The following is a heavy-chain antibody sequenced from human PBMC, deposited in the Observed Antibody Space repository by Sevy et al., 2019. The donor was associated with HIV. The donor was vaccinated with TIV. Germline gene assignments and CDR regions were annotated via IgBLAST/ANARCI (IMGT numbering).Heavy chain of an antibody. CDR2: ISYDGSNK. V-gene: IGHV3-30*18. D-gene: IGHD6-19*01. CDR1: GFTFSSYG. J-gene: IGHJ6*03. Sequence: GGSLRLSCAASGFTFSSYGMHWVRQAPGKGLEWVAVISYDGSNKYYADSVKGRFTISRDNSKNTLYLQMNSLRAEDTAVYYCAKDTHSSGWPYYYYYYMDVWGKGTTVTVS. CDR3: AKDTHSSGWPYYYYYYMDV.